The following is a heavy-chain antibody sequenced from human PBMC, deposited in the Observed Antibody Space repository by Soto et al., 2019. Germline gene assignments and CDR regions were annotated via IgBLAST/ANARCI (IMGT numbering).Heavy chain of an antibody. CDR3: ARERSSGWDVDY. J-gene: IGHJ4*02. D-gene: IGHD6-19*01. V-gene: IGHV1-8*01. Sequence: QVQLVQSGAEVKKPGASVKVSCKASGYTFTSYDINWVRQATGQGLEWMGWMNPNSGNTGYAQKFQGRVTMTRNTSVSTAYMELSSLGYEDTAVYYCARERSSGWDVDYWGQGTLVTVSS. CDR2: MNPNSGNT. CDR1: GYTFTSYD.